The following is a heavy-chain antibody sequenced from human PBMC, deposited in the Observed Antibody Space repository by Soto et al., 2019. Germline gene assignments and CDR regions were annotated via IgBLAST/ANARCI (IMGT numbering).Heavy chain of an antibody. CDR3: SVGGFDL. CDR2: INHSGST. Sequence: SETLSLTCAVYGGSFSGYYWSWIRQPPGKGLEWIGEINHSGSTNYNPSLKSRVTISVDTSKNQFSLKLGSVTAADTAVYYCSVGGFDLWGRGTLVTVSS. CDR1: GGSFSGYY. J-gene: IGHJ2*01. V-gene: IGHV4-34*01.